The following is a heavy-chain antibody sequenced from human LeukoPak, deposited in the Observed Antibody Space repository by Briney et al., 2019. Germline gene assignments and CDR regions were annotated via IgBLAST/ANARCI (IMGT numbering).Heavy chain of an antibody. CDR2: ISSSSSYI. D-gene: IGHD5-18*01. CDR1: GFTFSSYS. J-gene: IGHJ4*02. CDR3: ARLLVDTALYHFDY. Sequence: GGSPRLSCAASGFTFSSYSMNWVRQAPGKGLEWVSSISSSSSYIYYADSVKGRFTISRDNAKNSLYLQMNSLGAEDTAVYYCARLLVDTALYHFDYWGQGTLVTVSS. V-gene: IGHV3-21*01.